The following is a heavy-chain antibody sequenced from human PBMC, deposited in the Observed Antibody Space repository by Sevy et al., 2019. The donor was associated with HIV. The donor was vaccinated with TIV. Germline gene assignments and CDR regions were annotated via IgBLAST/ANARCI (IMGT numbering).Heavy chain of an antibody. D-gene: IGHD6-13*01. CDR2: IFYSGST. Sequence: SETLSLTCTVSGGSISSSSYYWGWIRQPPGKGLEWIGSIFYSGSTYYNPSLKSPVTISVDTSKNQFSLKLSSVTAADTAVYYGAGGSSSWYYYYYGMDVWGQGTTVTVSS. J-gene: IGHJ6*02. CDR3: AGGSSSWYYYYYGMDV. V-gene: IGHV4-39*01. CDR1: GGSISSSSYY.